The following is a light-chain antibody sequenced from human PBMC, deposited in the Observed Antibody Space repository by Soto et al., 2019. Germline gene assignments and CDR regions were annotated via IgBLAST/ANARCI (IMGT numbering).Light chain of an antibody. CDR2: EVT. V-gene: IGLV2-14*01. J-gene: IGLJ3*02. Sequence: QSALTQPASGSESPGQAITISCTGTSSDVGGYNYVSWYKQHPGRVPKLTIYEVTNRPSGVSSRFSGSKSGNTASLTISGLQAEDEADYYCSSYTNCDSWVFCGGARLSVL. CDR1: SSDVGGYNY. CDR3: SSYTNCDSWV.